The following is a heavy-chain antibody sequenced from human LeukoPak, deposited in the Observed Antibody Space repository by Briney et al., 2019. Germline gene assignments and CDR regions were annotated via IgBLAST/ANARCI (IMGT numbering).Heavy chain of an antibody. V-gene: IGHV3-23*01. CDR1: GFTFSRNG. CDR2: ISGSGGST. D-gene: IGHD1-7*01. Sequence: GGSLRLSCAASGFTFSRNGMHWVRQAPGKGLEWVSAISGSGGSTYYADSVKGRFTISRDNSKNTLYLQMNSLRAEDTAVYYCAKRTGVTELHFDHWGQGTLVTVSS. CDR3: AKRTGVTELHFDH. J-gene: IGHJ4*02.